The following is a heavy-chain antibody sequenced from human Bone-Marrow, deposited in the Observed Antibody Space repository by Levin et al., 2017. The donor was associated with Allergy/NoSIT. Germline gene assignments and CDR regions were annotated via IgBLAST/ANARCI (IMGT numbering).Heavy chain of an antibody. CDR3: AKDLRRVRVFPLRLGELSLYLTLDY. J-gene: IGHJ4*02. CDR2: ISGSGGST. Sequence: GGSLRLSCAASGFTFSSYAMSWVRQAPGKGLEWVSAISGSGGSTYYADSVKGRFTISRDNSKNTLYLQMNSLRAEDTAVYYCAKDLRRVRVFPLRLGELSLYLTLDYWGQGTLVTVSS. V-gene: IGHV3-23*01. CDR1: GFTFSSYA. D-gene: IGHD3-16*02.